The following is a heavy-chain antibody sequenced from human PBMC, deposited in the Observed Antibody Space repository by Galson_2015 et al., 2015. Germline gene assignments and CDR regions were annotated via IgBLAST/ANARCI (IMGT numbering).Heavy chain of an antibody. CDR2: IYPDDSDT. V-gene: IGHV5-51*01. CDR3: ARVAHEIVSTFSDH. Sequence: QSGAEVKKPGESLQISCKGSGYSFTTYWIAWVRQMPGKGLEWMGIIYPDDSDTRYSPSFQGQVTISADKSIRTAYVQWNSLKASDTAIYYCARVAHEIVSTFSDHWGQGTLVTVSS. J-gene: IGHJ5*02. D-gene: IGHD5/OR15-5a*01. CDR1: GYSFTTYW.